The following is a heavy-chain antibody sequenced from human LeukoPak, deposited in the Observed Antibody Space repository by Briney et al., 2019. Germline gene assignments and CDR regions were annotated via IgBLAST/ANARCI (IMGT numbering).Heavy chain of an antibody. Sequence: GGSLRLSCAASGFTFGSYWMSWVRQAPGKGLEWVANIKQDGSEKYYVDSVKGRFTISRDNAKNSLYLQMNSLRAEDTAVYYCARRDPWDYYGSGSYSYFDYWGQGTLVTVSS. V-gene: IGHV3-7*01. CDR1: GFTFGSYW. D-gene: IGHD3-10*01. CDR3: ARRDPWDYYGSGSYSYFDY. CDR2: IKQDGSEK. J-gene: IGHJ4*02.